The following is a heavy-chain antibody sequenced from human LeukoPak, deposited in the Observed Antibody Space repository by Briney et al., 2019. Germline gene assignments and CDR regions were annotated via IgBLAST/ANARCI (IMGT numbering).Heavy chain of an antibody. CDR2: IKQDGSEK. D-gene: IGHD5-12*01. J-gene: IGHJ4*02. CDR1: GFTFSNYW. CDR3: ARGQYSGYDFFDY. V-gene: IGHV3-7*01. Sequence: GSLRLSCAASGFTFSNYWMSWVRQAPGKGLEWVANIKQDGSEKYYVDSVKGRFTISRDNAKNSLYLQMNSLRAEDTAVYYCARGQYSGYDFFDYWGQGTLVTVSS.